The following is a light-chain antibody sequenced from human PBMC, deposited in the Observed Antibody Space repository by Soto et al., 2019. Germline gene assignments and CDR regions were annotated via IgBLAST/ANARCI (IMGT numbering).Light chain of an antibody. J-gene: IGLJ3*02. Sequence: QSVLTQPPSASGTPGQRVSISCSGSNSDIGSNTVNWYQQLPGSAPKLLIYSNSQRRSGVPARLSGSKSGTSASLAINGLQPEDEADYYCAAWDDSLNGGVFGGGTKVTVL. CDR1: NSDIGSNT. CDR3: AAWDDSLNGGV. CDR2: SNS. V-gene: IGLV1-44*01.